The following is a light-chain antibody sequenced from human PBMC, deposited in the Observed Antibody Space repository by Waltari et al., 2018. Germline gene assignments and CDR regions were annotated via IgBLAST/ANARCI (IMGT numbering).Light chain of an antibody. V-gene: IGLV1-40*01. J-gene: IGLJ3*02. CDR1: SSNIGAGYD. CDR2: GHN. Sequence: QSVLTQPPSVSGAPGKSITISCTGSSSNIGAGYDVHWYQHLPGTAPKLLIYGHNNRPSGVPDRFSGSKSGTSASLAITGLQAEDEADYYCQSYDSSVSAWVFGGGTKLTVV. CDR3: QSYDSSVSAWV.